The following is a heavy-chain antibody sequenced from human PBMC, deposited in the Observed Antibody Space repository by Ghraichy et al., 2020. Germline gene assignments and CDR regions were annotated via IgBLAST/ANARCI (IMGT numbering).Heavy chain of an antibody. D-gene: IGHD1-14*01. Sequence: GGSLRLSCAASGFTFSSYWMHWVRQAPGKGLVWVSRINSGGSATNDADSVKGRFTISRDNAKNTLYLQMNSLRAEDTAVYYCAREQYTFGTIGVYYFDYWGQGTLVTVSS. J-gene: IGHJ4*02. CDR1: GFTFSSYW. V-gene: IGHV3-74*01. CDR3: AREQYTFGTIGVYYFDY. CDR2: INSGGSAT.